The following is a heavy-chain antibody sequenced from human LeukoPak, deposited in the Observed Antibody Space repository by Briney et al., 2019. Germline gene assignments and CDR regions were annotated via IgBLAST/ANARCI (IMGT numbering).Heavy chain of an antibody. D-gene: IGHD3-22*01. CDR2: ISYDGSNY. CDR3: AKEYSEYYHDSSGYFGSFDY. Sequence: PGRSLRLSCVVSGLTFSTSVMHWVRQAPGKGLEWVAVISYDGSNYFYADSVQGRFTISRDNSKNTLYLQMNSLRAEDTAVYYCAKEYSEYYHDSSGYFGSFDYWGQGTLVTVSS. V-gene: IGHV3-30*18. J-gene: IGHJ4*02. CDR1: GLTFSTSV.